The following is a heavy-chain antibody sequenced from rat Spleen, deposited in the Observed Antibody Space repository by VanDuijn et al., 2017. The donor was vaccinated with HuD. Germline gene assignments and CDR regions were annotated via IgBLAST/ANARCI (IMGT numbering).Heavy chain of an antibody. D-gene: IGHD5-1*01. CDR1: GFTFSDYY. V-gene: IGHV5-20*01. J-gene: IGHJ2*01. Sequence: EVQLVESDGGLVQPGRSLKLSCAASGFTFSDYYMAWVRQAPTKGLEGVTTISSDGGRNFYRDSVKGRFTISRDNAERILYLRMSSLRSEDTATYYCTRENWVLDYWGQGVMVTVSS. CDR3: TRENWVLDY. CDR2: ISSDGGRN.